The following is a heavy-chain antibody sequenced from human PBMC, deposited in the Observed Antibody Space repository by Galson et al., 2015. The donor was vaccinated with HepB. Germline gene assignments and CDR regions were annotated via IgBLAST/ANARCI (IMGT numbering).Heavy chain of an antibody. CDR3: ARDTHYGVVIAHDAFDI. CDR2: ISGYNGKT. Sequence: SVKVSCKASGYTFTSYGIGWVRQAPGQGLEWMGWISGYNGKTKYAQKLQGRVTMTTDTSTSTAYMELRSLRSDDTAVYYCARDTHYGVVIAHDAFDIWGQGTMVTVSS. CDR1: GYTFTSYG. D-gene: IGHD3-3*01. V-gene: IGHV1-18*01. J-gene: IGHJ3*02.